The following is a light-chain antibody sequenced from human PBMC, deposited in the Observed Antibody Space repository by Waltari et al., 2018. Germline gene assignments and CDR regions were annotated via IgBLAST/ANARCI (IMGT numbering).Light chain of an antibody. V-gene: IGLV2-23*02. CDR2: DVN. CDR3: CSYAKSGFSGTLV. Sequence: QSALTQPASVSGSPGQSLPISCTGTSSDVGGYNYVSRYQQSPGKAPKLMIYDVNKWPSGVSNRFSGSKSGNTASLTISGLQAEDEADYYCCSYAKSGFSGTLVFGGGTKLTVL. J-gene: IGLJ3*02. CDR1: SSDVGGYNY.